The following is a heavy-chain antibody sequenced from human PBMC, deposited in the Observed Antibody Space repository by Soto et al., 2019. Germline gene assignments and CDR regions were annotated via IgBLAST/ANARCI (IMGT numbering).Heavy chain of an antibody. J-gene: IGHJ4*02. Sequence: ASVKVSCKASGYTFTGYYMHWVRQAPGQGLEWMGWINPNSGGTNYAQKFQGRVTMTRDTSISTAYMELSRLRFDDTAVYYCASVGDSYYGPPTFDYWGQGTLVTVSS. CDR1: GYTFTGYY. D-gene: IGHD3-10*01. CDR2: INPNSGGT. CDR3: ASVGDSYYGPPTFDY. V-gene: IGHV1-2*02.